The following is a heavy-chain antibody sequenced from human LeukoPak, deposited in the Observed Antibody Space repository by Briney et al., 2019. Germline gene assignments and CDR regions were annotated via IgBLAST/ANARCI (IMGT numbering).Heavy chain of an antibody. J-gene: IGHJ4*02. CDR3: ARSSGTYYFTDY. V-gene: IGHV1-69*01. CDR1: GRSFSNYA. Sequence: SSVTVSCMASGRSFSNYAVTWVRQAPGQGLEWMGGIVPVFGPANYAQKFQGRVTITADESTSTIDMELRSLTSDDTALYYCARSSGTYYFTDYWGQGPLVTVSS. D-gene: IGHD1-26*01. CDR2: IVPVFGPA.